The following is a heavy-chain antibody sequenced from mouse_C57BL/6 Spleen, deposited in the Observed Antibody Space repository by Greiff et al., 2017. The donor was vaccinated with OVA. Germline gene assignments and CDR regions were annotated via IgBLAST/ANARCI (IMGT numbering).Heavy chain of an antibody. CDR2: IWRGGST. V-gene: IGHV2-5*01. J-gene: IGHJ4*01. Sequence: VKLQESGPGLVQPSQSLSITCTVSGFSLTSYGVHWVRQSPGKGLEWLGVIWRGGSTDYNAAFMSRLSITKDNSKSQVFFKMNSLQADDTAIYYCAKNLETTVPYYAMDYWGQGTSVTVSS. D-gene: IGHD1-1*01. CDR1: GFSLTSYG. CDR3: AKNLETTVPYYAMDY.